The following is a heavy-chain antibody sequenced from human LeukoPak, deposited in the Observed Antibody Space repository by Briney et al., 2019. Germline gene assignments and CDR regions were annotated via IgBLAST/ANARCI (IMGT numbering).Heavy chain of an antibody. CDR1: GGTFSSYT. D-gene: IGHD4/OR15-4a*01. CDR3: AREHLTGLLDY. CDR2: IIPILGIA. J-gene: IGHJ4*02. V-gene: IGHV1-69*04. Sequence: GASVKVSCKASGGTFSSYTISWVRQAPGQGLEWMGRIIPILGIANYAQKFQGRVTITADKSTSTAYVELSSLRSGDTAVYYCAREHLTGLLDYWGQGTLVTVSS.